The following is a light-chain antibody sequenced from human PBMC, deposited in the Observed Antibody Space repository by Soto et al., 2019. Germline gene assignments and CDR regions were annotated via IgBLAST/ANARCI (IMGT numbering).Light chain of an antibody. Sequence: DIQMPPSPSSLSASVGSRVTITCQASQNIDNYLNWYQQKPGKAPNLLIYDASSLKTGVPSRFSGSGSGTDFTFTISSLQPEDFATYYCQHYAHGQVTFGQGTRLEIK. CDR1: QNIDNY. J-gene: IGKJ5*01. V-gene: IGKV1-33*01. CDR2: DAS. CDR3: QHYAHGQVT.